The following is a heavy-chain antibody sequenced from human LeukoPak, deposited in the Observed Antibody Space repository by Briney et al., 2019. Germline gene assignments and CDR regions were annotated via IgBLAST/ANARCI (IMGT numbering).Heavy chain of an antibody. D-gene: IGHD3-16*01. J-gene: IGHJ4*02. Sequence: GASVKLSFTASAGRFSSYDISWVRQAPGQGLEWMGRIVPIFGTANYAQKFQGRVTITTDESTSTAYMELSSLRSEDTAVYYCALSGLGESFDYWGQGTLVTVSS. CDR3: ALSGLGESFDY. V-gene: IGHV1-69*05. CDR2: IVPIFGTA. CDR1: AGRFSSYD.